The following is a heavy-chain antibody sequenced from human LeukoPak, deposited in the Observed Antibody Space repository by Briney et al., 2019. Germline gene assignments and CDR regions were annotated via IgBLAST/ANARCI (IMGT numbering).Heavy chain of an antibody. Sequence: PGGSLRLSCAVSGFGFHNYEMNWVRQAPGKGLEWVSYISRRGDTIFSADSVRGRFTISRDIAENSVYLQMNSLRAEDTAVYYCATTSRDDLEYYFEHWGQGTLVTVSS. CDR1: GFGFHNYE. CDR2: ISRRGDTI. CDR3: ATTSRDDLEYYFEH. J-gene: IGHJ4*02. V-gene: IGHV3-48*03. D-gene: IGHD5-24*01.